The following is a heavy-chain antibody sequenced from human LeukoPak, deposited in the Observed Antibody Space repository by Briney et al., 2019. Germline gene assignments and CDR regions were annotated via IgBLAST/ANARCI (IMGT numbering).Heavy chain of an antibody. V-gene: IGHV3-23*01. D-gene: IGHD3-3*01. J-gene: IGHJ4*02. CDR2: ISGSGGST. CDR1: GFTFSSYA. CDR3: AIDFWSGYYNFDY. Sequence: GGSLRLSCAASGFTFSSYAMSWVRQAPGKGLEWVSAISGSGGSTYYADSVKGRFTISRDNSKNTLYLQMNSLRADDTAVYYCAIDFWSGYYNFDYWGQGTLVTVSS.